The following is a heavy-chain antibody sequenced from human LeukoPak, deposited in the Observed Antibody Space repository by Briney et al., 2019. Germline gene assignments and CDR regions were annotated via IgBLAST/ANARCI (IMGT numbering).Heavy chain of an antibody. D-gene: IGHD6-13*01. CDR3: ARHWRSRSWFEFDY. CDR1: GASISSYY. CDR2: TYTIVST. V-gene: IGHV4-4*09. Sequence: SETLCFTCTVPGASISSYYWGWIRQPPGKGLGWIGYTYTIVSTNYNPSLKRRVTRSGDTSKDQFYRKLSSVTAADTAVYYCARHWRSRSWFEFDYWGQGRMVSV. J-gene: IGHJ4*02.